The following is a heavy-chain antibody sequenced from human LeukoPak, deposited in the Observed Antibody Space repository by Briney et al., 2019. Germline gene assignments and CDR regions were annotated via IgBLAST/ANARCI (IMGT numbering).Heavy chain of an antibody. J-gene: IGHJ4*02. CDR1: GGSISSGDYY. CDR2: IYYSGST. Sequence: SQTLSLTCTVSGGSISSGDYYWSWIRQPPGKGLEWIGYIYYSGSTYYNPSLKSRVTISVDTSKNQFSLKLSSVTAADAAVYYCARAATVTTGDEYWGQGTLVTVSS. D-gene: IGHD4-17*01. CDR3: ARAATVTTGDEY. V-gene: IGHV4-30-4*08.